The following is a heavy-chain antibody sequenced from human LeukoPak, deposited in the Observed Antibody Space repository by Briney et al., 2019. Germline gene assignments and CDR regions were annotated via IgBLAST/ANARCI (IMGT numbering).Heavy chain of an antibody. J-gene: IGHJ3*02. CDR3: AKEGDSSGYWENAFDI. D-gene: IGHD3-22*01. Sequence: PGGSLKVSCAASGFTFSSCAMSWVGQAPGKGLEWVSGISGSGTRTYNADSAKGRFTISRDMSKNTLYLQMNSLRAEDTAVYYCAKEGDSSGYWENAFDIWGQGTMVTVSS. CDR2: ISGSGTRT. V-gene: IGHV3-23*01. CDR1: GFTFSSCA.